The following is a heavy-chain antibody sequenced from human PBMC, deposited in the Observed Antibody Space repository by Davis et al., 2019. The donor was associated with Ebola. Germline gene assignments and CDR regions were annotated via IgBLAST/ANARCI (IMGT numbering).Heavy chain of an antibody. CDR1: GFTFSSYE. V-gene: IGHV3-33*08. Sequence: GGSLRPSCAASGFTFSSYEMNWVRQAPGKGLEWVAVIWYDGSNKYYADSVKGRFTISRDNSKNTLYLQMNSLRAEDTAVYYCARGLYSGNYYEGMDVWGQGTTVTVSS. J-gene: IGHJ6*02. CDR3: ARGLYSGNYYEGMDV. D-gene: IGHD1-26*01. CDR2: IWYDGSNK.